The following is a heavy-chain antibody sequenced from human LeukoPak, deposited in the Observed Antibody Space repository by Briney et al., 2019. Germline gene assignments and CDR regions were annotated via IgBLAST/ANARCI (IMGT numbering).Heavy chain of an antibody. Sequence: KTSETLSLTCTVSGGSISSYYWSGIRQPAGKGLEWIGRIYTSGSTNYNPSLKSRVTMSVDTSKNQFSLKLSSVTAADTAVYYCAREDSSGWYRYFDYWGQGTLVTVSS. J-gene: IGHJ4*02. CDR1: GGSISSYY. CDR3: AREDSSGWYRYFDY. D-gene: IGHD6-19*01. V-gene: IGHV4-4*07. CDR2: IYTSGST.